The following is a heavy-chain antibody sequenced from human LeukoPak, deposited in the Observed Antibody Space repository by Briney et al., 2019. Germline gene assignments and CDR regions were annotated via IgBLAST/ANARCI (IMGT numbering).Heavy chain of an antibody. CDR3: AKDGKPLWELLRWEDLQPWDC. CDR2: ISGSGGST. CDR1: GFTFSSYA. V-gene: IGHV3-23*01. D-gene: IGHD1-26*01. Sequence: PGGSLRLSCAASGFTFSSYAMSWVRQAPGKGLEWVSAISGSGGSTYYADSVKGRFTISRDNSKNTLYLQMNSLRAEDTAVYYCAKDGKPLWELLRWEDLQPWDCWGQGTLVTVSS. J-gene: IGHJ4*02.